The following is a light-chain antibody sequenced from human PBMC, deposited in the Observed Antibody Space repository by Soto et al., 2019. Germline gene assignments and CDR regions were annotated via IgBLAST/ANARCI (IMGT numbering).Light chain of an antibody. V-gene: IGKV3-15*01. CDR2: GAS. CDR3: QQYNNWPPLT. J-gene: IGKJ4*01. Sequence: EIVMTQSPSTLSVSPGERATLACRASQSVSSNLAWYQQKPGQAPRLLIYGASTRATGIPSRFSGSVSGTEFKLNIRSLQSEDYAGYYCQQYNNWPPLTFGGGTTVEIK. CDR1: QSVSSN.